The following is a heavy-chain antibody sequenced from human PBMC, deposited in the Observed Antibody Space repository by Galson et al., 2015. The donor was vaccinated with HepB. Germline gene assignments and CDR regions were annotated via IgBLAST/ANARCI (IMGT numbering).Heavy chain of an antibody. D-gene: IGHD5/OR15-5a*01. CDR2: IIPMFGTS. CDR3: ALSSVSRGVFDI. Sequence: SVTVSCKASGGTFSSYAINWVRQAPGQGPEWMGGIIPMFGTSNYAQKFQGRVTMTADKSTTTAYMELSSLISEDTAMFYCALSSVSRGVFDIWGQGTMVTVSS. CDR1: GGTFSSYA. V-gene: IGHV1-69*06. J-gene: IGHJ3*02.